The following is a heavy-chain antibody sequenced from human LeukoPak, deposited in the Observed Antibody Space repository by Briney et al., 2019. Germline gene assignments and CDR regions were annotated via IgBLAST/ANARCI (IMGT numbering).Heavy chain of an antibody. CDR1: GFTFSTNW. D-gene: IGHD2-8*01. J-gene: IGHJ4*02. V-gene: IGHV3-7*01. CDR3: AKAGNGFGY. CDR2: IKQDGSEK. Sequence: GGSLRLSCAASGFTFSTNWMSWVRQAPGKGLEWVANIKQDGSEKNYVDSVKGRFTISRDNAKSSLYLQMNSLRVEDAAVYYCAKAGNGFGYWGQGALVTVSS.